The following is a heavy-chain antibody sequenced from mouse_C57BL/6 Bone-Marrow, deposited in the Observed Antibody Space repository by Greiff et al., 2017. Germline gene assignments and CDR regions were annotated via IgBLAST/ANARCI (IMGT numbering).Heavy chain of an antibody. CDR1: GFNIKDDY. J-gene: IGHJ4*01. CDR2: IDPENGDT. CDR3: TTLIYDAMVC. V-gene: IGHV14-4*01. Sequence: VQLQQSGAELVRPGASVKLSCTASGFNIKDDYMHWVKQRPEQGLEWIGGIDPENGDTEYAEKFQGKATITADTSSNTAYLQLGSLTSEDAAVYYCTTLIYDAMVCWGRGTAVTVSS.